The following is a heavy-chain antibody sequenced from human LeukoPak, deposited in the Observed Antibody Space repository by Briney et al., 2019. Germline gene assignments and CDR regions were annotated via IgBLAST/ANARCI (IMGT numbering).Heavy chain of an antibody. V-gene: IGHV3-53*01. CDR3: ARRFLEWLPLYEEYYYYYMDV. CDR2: IYSGGST. CDR1: GFTVSSNY. D-gene: IGHD3-3*01. Sequence: GGSLRLSCAASGFTVSSNYMSWVRQAPGKGLEWVSVIYSGGSTYYADSVKGRFTISRDNSKNTLYLQMNSLRAEDTAVYYCARRFLEWLPLYEEYYYYYMDVWGKGTTVTVSS. J-gene: IGHJ6*03.